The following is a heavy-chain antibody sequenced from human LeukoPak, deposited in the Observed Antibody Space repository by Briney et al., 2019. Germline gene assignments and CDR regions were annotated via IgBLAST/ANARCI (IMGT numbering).Heavy chain of an antibody. V-gene: IGHV3-66*01. CDR2: IYSGGST. Sequence: GGSLRLSCAASGFTVSSYYMTWVRQAPGKGLEWVSVIYSGGSTYYADSVKGRVAISRDNSKNTVFLQMNSVRAEDTAVYYCARSYSNHLFGMDVWGQGTLVSVSS. CDR1: GFTVSSYY. CDR3: ARSYSNHLFGMDV. D-gene: IGHD4-11*01. J-gene: IGHJ4*02.